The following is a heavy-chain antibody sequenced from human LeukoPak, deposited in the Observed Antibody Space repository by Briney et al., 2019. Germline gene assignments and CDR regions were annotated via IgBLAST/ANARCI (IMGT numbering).Heavy chain of an antibody. J-gene: IGHJ4*02. Sequence: SVKVSCKTSGYRFITFGISWVRQAPGQGLEWMGRIIPILGIANYAQKFQGRVTITADKSTSTAYVELSSLRSEDTAVYYCARDEVEMATITTGFDYWGQGTLVTVSS. CDR3: ARDEVEMATITTGFDY. V-gene: IGHV1-69*04. CDR2: IIPILGIA. CDR1: GYRFITFG. D-gene: IGHD5-24*01.